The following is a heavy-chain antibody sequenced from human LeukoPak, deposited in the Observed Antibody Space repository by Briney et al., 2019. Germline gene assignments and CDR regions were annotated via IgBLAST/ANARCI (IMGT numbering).Heavy chain of an antibody. V-gene: IGHV4-39*01. CDR1: GDSISTSSYY. CDR2: IYYTGNT. Sequence: SETLSLTCTVSGDSISTSSYYWGWIRQPPGKGLEWIGSIYYTGNTYYNASLKSQVSISIDTSKNQFSLRLTSVTAADTAVYFCARQTGSGLFILPGGQGTLVTVSS. J-gene: IGHJ4*02. CDR3: ARQTGSGLFILP. D-gene: IGHD3/OR15-3a*01.